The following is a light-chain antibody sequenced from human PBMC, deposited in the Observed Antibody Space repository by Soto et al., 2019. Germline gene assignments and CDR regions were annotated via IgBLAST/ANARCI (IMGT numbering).Light chain of an antibody. Sequence: DIQMTQSPSSLSASVGDRVTITCRASQSISSYVNWYQQKPGKAPKFLIYAASSLQSGVPSRFSGSGSGTDFTLTISSLQPEDFATYYGQQSYSTPYTFGQGTKLEIK. CDR3: QQSYSTPYT. J-gene: IGKJ2*01. V-gene: IGKV1-39*01. CDR1: QSISSY. CDR2: AAS.